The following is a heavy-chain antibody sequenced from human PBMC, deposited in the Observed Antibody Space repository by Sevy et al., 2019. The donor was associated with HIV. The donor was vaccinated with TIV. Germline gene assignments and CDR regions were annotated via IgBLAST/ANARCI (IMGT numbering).Heavy chain of an antibody. CDR2: ISGSCGST. Sequence: GGSLRLSCAASGFIFSGYGMSWVRQAPGLGLEWVSAISGSCGSTYYADSVKGRFTISRDIFRKTLYLQMKSLRAEETAVYYCAKDRITAARFQHWGQGTLVTVSS. J-gene: IGHJ1*01. V-gene: IGHV3-23*01. CDR1: GFIFSGYG. D-gene: IGHD6-13*01. CDR3: AKDRITAARFQH.